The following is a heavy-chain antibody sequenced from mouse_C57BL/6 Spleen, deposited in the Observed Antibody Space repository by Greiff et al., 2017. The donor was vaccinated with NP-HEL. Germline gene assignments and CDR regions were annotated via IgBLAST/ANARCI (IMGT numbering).Heavy chain of an antibody. CDR1: GYTFTDYE. V-gene: IGHV1-15*01. D-gene: IGHD2-4*01. J-gene: IGHJ2*01. CDR3: TRYDYDNY. CDR2: IDPETGGT. Sequence: QVHVKQSGAELVRPGASVTLSCKASGYTFTDYEMHWVKQTPVHGLEWIGAIDPETGGTAYNQKFKGKAILTADKSSSTAYMELRSLTSEDSAVYYCTRYDYDNYWGQGTTLTVSS.